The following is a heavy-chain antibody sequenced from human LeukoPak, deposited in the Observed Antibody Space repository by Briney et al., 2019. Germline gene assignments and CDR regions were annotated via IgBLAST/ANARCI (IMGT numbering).Heavy chain of an antibody. CDR1: GFTFSSYA. D-gene: IGHD6-13*01. V-gene: IGHV3-23*01. J-gene: IGHJ6*03. Sequence: GGSLRLSCAASGFTFSSYAMSWVRQAPGKGLEWVSAISGSGGSTYYADSVKGRFTISRDNAKKSLYLRMNSLRAEDTAVYYCARDPAAGYNYFYMDVWGKGTTVTVSS. CDR3: ARDPAAGYNYFYMDV. CDR2: ISGSGGST.